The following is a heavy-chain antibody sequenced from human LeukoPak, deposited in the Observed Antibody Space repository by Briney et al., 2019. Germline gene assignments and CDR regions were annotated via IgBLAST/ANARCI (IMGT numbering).Heavy chain of an antibody. CDR3: ANGSPDVVVPAYYMDV. CDR2: ISSSGSTI. D-gene: IGHD2-2*01. Sequence: GGSLRLSCAASGFTFSDYYMSWIRQAPGKGLEWVSYISSSGSTIYYADSVKGRFTISRDNAKNSLYLQMNSLRAEDTAVYYCANGSPDVVVPAYYMDVGGKGTTVTVSS. CDR1: GFTFSDYY. V-gene: IGHV3-11*01. J-gene: IGHJ6*03.